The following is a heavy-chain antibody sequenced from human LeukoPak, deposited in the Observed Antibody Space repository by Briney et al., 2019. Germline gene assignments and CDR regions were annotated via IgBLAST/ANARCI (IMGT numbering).Heavy chain of an antibody. V-gene: IGHV3-23*01. D-gene: IGHD5-12*01. CDR3: AKDRGYDDAFDV. CDR2: ISGSGGST. Sequence: PGGSLRLSCAASGFTFSSYAMSWVRQAPGKGLEWVSAISGSGGSTYYADSVKDRFTISRDNSKNTLYLQMNSLRAEDTAVYYCAKDRGYDDAFDVWGQGTMVTVSS. CDR1: GFTFSSYA. J-gene: IGHJ3*01.